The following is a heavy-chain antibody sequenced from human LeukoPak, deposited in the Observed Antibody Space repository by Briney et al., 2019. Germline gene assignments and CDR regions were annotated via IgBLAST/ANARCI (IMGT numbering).Heavy chain of an antibody. J-gene: IGHJ3*02. CDR2: ITTSSSYI. CDR1: RFTFSSYD. D-gene: IGHD3-16*01. V-gene: IGHV3-21*01. Sequence: PGGSLRLSCAASRFTFSSYDMNWVRQAPGKGLEWVSFITTSSSYIYYADSVKGRFTISRDNAKNSLYLQMNSLRAEDTAVYYCARDLYDRAADIWGQGTMVTVSS. CDR3: ARDLYDRAADI.